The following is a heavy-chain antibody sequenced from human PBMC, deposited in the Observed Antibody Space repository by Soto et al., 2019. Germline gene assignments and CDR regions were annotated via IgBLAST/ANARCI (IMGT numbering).Heavy chain of an antibody. CDR1: VYTFTSIY. V-gene: IGHV1-46*03. Sequence: QVQLVQSGAEVKKTGASVKASCKASVYTFTSIYMHWVRQAPGHGLEWMGIINPNGASTNYAPKFPGRVTMNRGTSTSTVYMELSSLISEDTAGYYCARGGLVYCSVRRCSSLFDYWGQGKLGTVSS. CDR2: INPNGAST. J-gene: IGHJ4*02. D-gene: IGHD2-15*01. CDR3: ARGGLVYCSVRRCSSLFDY.